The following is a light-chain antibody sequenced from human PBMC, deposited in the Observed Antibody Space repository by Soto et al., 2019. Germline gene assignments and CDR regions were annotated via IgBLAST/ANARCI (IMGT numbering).Light chain of an antibody. CDR1: QSIDNY. Sequence: DIQMTQSPSSLSASVGDRVTITCRASQSIDNYLNWYQEKPGKDPKVLIYAASSLQSGVPSRFSGSGSGTDFTLTISRLQTEDLATYYCQQSYGTTITFGQGTRLEIK. V-gene: IGKV1-39*01. CDR3: QQSYGTTIT. J-gene: IGKJ5*01. CDR2: AAS.